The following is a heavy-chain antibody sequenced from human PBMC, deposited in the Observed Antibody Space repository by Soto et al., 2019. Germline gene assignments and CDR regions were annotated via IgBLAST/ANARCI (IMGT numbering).Heavy chain of an antibody. Sequence: GGSLRLSCAASAFTFSSYAMAWVRQAPGKGLEWVSYIGNSGGDISYADSVKGRFTISRDNPKNTLYLQMDSLRAEDTALYYCAKTYLGTYPFDVWGQGTLVTVSS. CDR1: AFTFSSYA. CDR2: IGNSGGDI. V-gene: IGHV3-23*01. CDR3: AKTYLGTYPFDV. D-gene: IGHD1-26*01. J-gene: IGHJ4*02.